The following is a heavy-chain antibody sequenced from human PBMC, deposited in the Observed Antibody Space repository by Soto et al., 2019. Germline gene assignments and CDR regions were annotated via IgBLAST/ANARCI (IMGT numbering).Heavy chain of an antibody. CDR2: IYSGGST. Sequence: EVQLVESGGGFIQPGGSLRLACVVSGLTVSRNYMTWGRQAPGKGRECVSVIYSGGSTYSADSVKGRFTISRDNSKNTVYLLMHSLRVEDTAVYYWARFSQGRPEGMDVLGQGTTVTVS. J-gene: IGHJ6*02. CDR3: ARFSQGRPEGMDV. CDR1: GLTVSRNY. D-gene: IGHD6-25*01. V-gene: IGHV3-53*01.